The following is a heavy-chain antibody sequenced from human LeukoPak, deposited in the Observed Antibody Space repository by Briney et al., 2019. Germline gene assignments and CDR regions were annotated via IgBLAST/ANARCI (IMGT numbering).Heavy chain of an antibody. J-gene: IGHJ4*02. V-gene: IGHV4-61*02. CDR3: ARDLGIAAAGCFDY. Sequence: SETLSLTCTVSGGSISSGSYYWSWIRQPAGKGLEWFGRIYTSGSTNYNPSLKSRVTISVDTSKNQFSLKLRSVTAAATDVYYCARDLGIAAAGCFDYWGQGTLVTVSS. D-gene: IGHD6-13*01. CDR1: GGSISSGSYY. CDR2: IYTSGST.